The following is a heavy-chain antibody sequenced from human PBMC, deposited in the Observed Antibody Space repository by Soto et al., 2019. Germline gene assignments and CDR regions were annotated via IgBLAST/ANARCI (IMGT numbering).Heavy chain of an antibody. CDR2: IYPGDSDT. CDR3: ARRPVEMATMPFDY. Sequence: PGESLKISCKGSGYRFTSYGIGWVRQMPGKGLEWMGIIYPGDSDTRYSPSFQGQVTISADKSISTAYLQWSSLKASGTAMYYCARRPVEMATMPFDYWGQGTLVTVSS. V-gene: IGHV5-51*01. D-gene: IGHD5-12*01. CDR1: GYRFTSYG. J-gene: IGHJ4*02.